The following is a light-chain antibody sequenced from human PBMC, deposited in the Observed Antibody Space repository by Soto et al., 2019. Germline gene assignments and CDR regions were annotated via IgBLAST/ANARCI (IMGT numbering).Light chain of an antibody. J-gene: IGKJ1*01. Sequence: EIVMTQSPATLSVSPGERATLSCRASQSVSNNLAWYQKKPGQAPRLLIYGASTRATGIPARFSGSGSGTEFTLTISSLQSEDFAFYYCQQYNTWWKFGQGTRVDIK. V-gene: IGKV3-15*01. CDR3: QQYNTWWK. CDR1: QSVSNN. CDR2: GAS.